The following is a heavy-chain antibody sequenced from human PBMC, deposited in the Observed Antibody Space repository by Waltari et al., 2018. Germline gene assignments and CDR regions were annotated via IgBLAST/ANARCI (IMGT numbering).Heavy chain of an antibody. CDR1: GGTFSSYA. D-gene: IGHD1-26*01. V-gene: IGHV1-69*14. J-gene: IGHJ6*03. CDR3: ARRAPSGLASYYYYYYMDV. Sequence: QVQLVQSGAEVKKPGSSVKVSCKASGGTFSSYAISWVRQAPGQGLEWMGGIIPIFGTANYAQKFQGRVTITADKSTSTAYMELSSLRSEDTAVYYCARRAPSGLASYYYYYYMDVWGKGTTVTVSS. CDR2: IIPIFGTA.